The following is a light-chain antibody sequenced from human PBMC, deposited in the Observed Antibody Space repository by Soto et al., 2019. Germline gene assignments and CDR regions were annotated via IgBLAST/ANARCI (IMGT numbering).Light chain of an antibody. Sequence: QLVLTQPPSASGTPGQTVTISCSGSSSNIGVNPVKWYQQLPGTAPKVLIYSSSQRPSGVPDRFSGSKAGTSASLTISGLRSEDDAYYYCASGGAAAEDSLSSPFYVFGTGTKLTVL. CDR3: ASGGAAAEDSLSSPFYV. CDR1: SSNIGVNP. CDR2: SSS. V-gene: IGLV1-44*01. J-gene: IGLJ1*01.